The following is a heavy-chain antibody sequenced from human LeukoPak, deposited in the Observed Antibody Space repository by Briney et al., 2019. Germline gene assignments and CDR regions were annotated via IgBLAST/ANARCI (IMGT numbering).Heavy chain of an antibody. V-gene: IGHV1-46*01. Sequence: ASVQVSCQASGYTFTSYYMHWVRQAPGQGLEWMGIINPSGGSTSYAQKFQGRVTMTRDTSTSTVYMELSSLRSEDTAVYYCARVQFLGWFDPWGQGTLVTVSS. CDR1: GYTFTSYY. CDR2: INPSGGST. CDR3: ARVQFLGWFDP. D-gene: IGHD3-10*01. J-gene: IGHJ5*02.